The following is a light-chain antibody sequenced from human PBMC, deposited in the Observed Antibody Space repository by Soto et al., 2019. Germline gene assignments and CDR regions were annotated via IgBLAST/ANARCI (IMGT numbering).Light chain of an antibody. J-gene: IGKJ5*01. CDR2: VAF. CDR1: QSIALS. Sequence: DIRITESPASRSSYLLDTVTMTCRASQSIALSVNWYQQKPGKAPKLLIYVAFTLESGVPSRFSGSGSGTEFTLTIRSLQPEDFATYYCQQSFRSPITFGQGTRLE. CDR3: QQSFRSPIT. V-gene: IGKV1-39*01.